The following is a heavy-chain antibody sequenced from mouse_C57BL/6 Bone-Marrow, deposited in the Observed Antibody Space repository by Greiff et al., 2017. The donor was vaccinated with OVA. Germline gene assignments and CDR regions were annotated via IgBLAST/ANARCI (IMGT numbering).Heavy chain of an antibody. CDR1: GFTFSDYY. CDR3: AREGGYYGKTYYFDY. Sequence: EVQLQESEGGLVQPGSSMKLSCTASGFTFSDYYMAWVRQVPEKGLEWVANINYDGSSTYYLDSLKSRFIISRDNAKNILYLQMSSLKSEDTATYYCAREGGYYGKTYYFDYWGQGTTLTVSS. V-gene: IGHV5-16*01. D-gene: IGHD2-1*01. CDR2: INYDGSST. J-gene: IGHJ2*01.